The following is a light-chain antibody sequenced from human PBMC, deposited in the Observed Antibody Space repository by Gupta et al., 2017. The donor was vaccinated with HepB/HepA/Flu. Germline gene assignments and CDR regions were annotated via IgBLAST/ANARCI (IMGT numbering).Light chain of an antibody. J-gene: IGKJ1*01. CDR2: AAS. Sequence: DIQMTQSPSSLSASVGDRVTITCRASQSISSYLNWYQQKPGKAPKLLIYAASSLKSGVPSRFSGSGSGTDFTLTISSLQPGDFATYYCQQRDSTLWTFGQGTKVEIK. CDR3: QQRDSTLWT. CDR1: QSISSY. V-gene: IGKV1-39*01.